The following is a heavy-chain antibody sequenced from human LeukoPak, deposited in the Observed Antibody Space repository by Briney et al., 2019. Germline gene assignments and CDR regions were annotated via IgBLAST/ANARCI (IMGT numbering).Heavy chain of an antibody. V-gene: IGHV3-7*01. CDR2: IKQDGSEK. D-gene: IGHD3-16*02. CDR3: ARDNIWGSYRYPPYFDY. CDR1: GFTFRSYW. J-gene: IGHJ4*02. Sequence: PGGSLRLSCAASGFTFRSYWMSWVREAPGKGLEWVANIKQDGSEKYYVDSVKGRFTISRDNAKNSLYLQMSSLRAEDTAVYYCARDNIWGSYRYPPYFDYWGQGTLVTVSS.